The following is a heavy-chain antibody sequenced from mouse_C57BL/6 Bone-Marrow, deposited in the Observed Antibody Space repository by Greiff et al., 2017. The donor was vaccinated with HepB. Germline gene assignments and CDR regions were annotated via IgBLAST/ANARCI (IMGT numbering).Heavy chain of an antibody. D-gene: IGHD6-1*01. CDR1: GYTFTSYW. Sequence: QVKLQQPGAELVKPGASVKLSCKASGYTFTSYWMHWVKQRPGQGLEWIGMIHPNSGSTNYNEKFKSKATLTVDKSSSTAYMQLSSLTSEDSAVYYCALCYIIRFAYWGQGALVTVSA. V-gene: IGHV1-64*01. CDR2: IHPNSGST. J-gene: IGHJ3*01. CDR3: ALCYIIRFAY.